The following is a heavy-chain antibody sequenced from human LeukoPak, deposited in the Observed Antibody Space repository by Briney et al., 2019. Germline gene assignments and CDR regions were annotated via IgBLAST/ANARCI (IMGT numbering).Heavy chain of an antibody. CDR1: GFTFSSYW. Sequence: TGGSLRLSCAASGFTFSSYWMSWVRQAPGKGLEWVANIKQDGSEKYYVDSVKGRFTISRDNAKNSLYPQMNSLRAEDTAVYYCAREQGFRDYYDSSWVFDYWGQGTLVTVSS. J-gene: IGHJ4*02. CDR3: AREQGFRDYYDSSWVFDY. D-gene: IGHD3-22*01. V-gene: IGHV3-7*01. CDR2: IKQDGSEK.